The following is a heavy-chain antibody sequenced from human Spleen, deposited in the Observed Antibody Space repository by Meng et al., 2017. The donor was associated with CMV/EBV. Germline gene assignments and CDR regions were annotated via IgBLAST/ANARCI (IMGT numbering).Heavy chain of an antibody. CDR1: YY. CDR2: ITPNTGDA. J-gene: IGHJ4*02. D-gene: IGHD2-2*01. Sequence: YYIHWVRQTPGQRLEWMGRITPNTGDANFAPKFRGRVTMTRDTSTSTAYMELTRLRSDDTALYYCARGVGRGAYCTGTSCSISYGDHWGQGTLVTVSS. V-gene: IGHV1-2*06. CDR3: ARGVGRGAYCTGTSCSISYGDH.